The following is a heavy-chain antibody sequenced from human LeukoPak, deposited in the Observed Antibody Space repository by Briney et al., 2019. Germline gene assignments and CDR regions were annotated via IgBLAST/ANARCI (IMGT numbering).Heavy chain of an antibody. CDR3: ARDGGSSSWYRDYYFDY. CDR1: GFTFSNYA. D-gene: IGHD6-13*01. J-gene: IGHJ4*02. V-gene: IGHV3-30*01. CDR2: ISYDGSNQ. Sequence: GGSLRLSCAASGFTFSNYAMHWVRQAPGKGLEWVAVISYDGSNQYYADSVKGRFTISRDNSKNTLYLQMNSLRAEDTAVYYCARDGGSSSWYRDYYFDYWGQGTLVTVSS.